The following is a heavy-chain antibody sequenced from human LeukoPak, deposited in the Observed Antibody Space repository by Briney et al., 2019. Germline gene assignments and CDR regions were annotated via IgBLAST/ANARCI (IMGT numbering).Heavy chain of an antibody. V-gene: IGHV3-23*01. CDR1: GFTFSTYA. D-gene: IGHD3-10*01. Sequence: AGGSLRLSCAASGFTFSTYAMSWVRQAPGRGVEWVSVIDRNGGTTHYADSVRGRFTISRDNSKYTLYLQMNSLRAEDTATYYCAKGTAITMLTVDPNNWFDPWGQGTLVTVSS. J-gene: IGHJ5*02. CDR2: IDRNGGTT. CDR3: AKGTAITMLTVDPNNWFDP.